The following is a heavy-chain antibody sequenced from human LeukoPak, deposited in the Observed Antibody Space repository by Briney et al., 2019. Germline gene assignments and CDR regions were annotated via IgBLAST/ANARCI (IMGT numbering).Heavy chain of an antibody. J-gene: IGHJ3*02. CDR1: GGSISTYY. CDR2: VYYTGST. CDR3: ARRVVVTGIILYAFDI. D-gene: IGHD2-21*02. V-gene: IGHV4-59*08. Sequence: PSETLSLTCTVSGGSISTYYWNWIRQPPGKGLEWIGYVYYTGSTNYNPSLKSRVTISVGTSKNQFSLKLSSVTAADTAVYYCARRVVVTGIILYAFDIWGQGTMVTVSS.